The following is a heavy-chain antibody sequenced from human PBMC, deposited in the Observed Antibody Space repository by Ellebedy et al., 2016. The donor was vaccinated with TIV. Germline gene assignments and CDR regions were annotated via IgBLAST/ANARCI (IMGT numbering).Heavy chain of an antibody. CDR3: AKDSDRGTYDY. J-gene: IGHJ4*02. CDR2: LWYDGSDK. Sequence: GGSLRLSXAASGFTFSSYGMHWVRQAPGKGLEWVALLWYDGSDKYYADSVRGRFTISRDNSKNTLYLQMNSLRAEDTAVYYCAKDSDRGTYDYWGQGTLVTVSS. CDR1: GFTFSSYG. V-gene: IGHV3-33*06. D-gene: IGHD1-1*01.